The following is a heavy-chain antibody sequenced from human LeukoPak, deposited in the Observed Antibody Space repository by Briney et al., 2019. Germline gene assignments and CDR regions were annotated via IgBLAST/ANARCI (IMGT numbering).Heavy chain of an antibody. V-gene: IGHV3-9*01. CDR2: ISWNSGSI. CDR1: GFTFDDYA. J-gene: IGHJ4*02. D-gene: IGHD6-13*01. Sequence: GGSLRLSCAASGFTFDDYAMHWVRQAPGKGLEWVSGISWNSGSIGYADSVKGRFTISRDNAKNSLYLQMNSLRAEDTALYYCAKDTKGYSSSWYVGYFDYWGQGTLVTVSS. CDR3: AKDTKGYSSSWYVGYFDY.